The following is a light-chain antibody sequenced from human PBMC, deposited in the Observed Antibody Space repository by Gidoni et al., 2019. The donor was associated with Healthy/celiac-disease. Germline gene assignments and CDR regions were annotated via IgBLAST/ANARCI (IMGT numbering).Light chain of an antibody. Sequence: NVQMTQSPSAMSASVGVRVTITCRARQGISYYLAWFQQKPGKVPKHLIYAASSLQSGVPSRFSGSGSGTEFPLIISSLQPEDFATYYCLQHNSYPRTFGQGTKVEIK. V-gene: IGKV1D-17*01. J-gene: IGKJ1*01. CDR1: QGISYY. CDR2: AAS. CDR3: LQHNSYPRT.